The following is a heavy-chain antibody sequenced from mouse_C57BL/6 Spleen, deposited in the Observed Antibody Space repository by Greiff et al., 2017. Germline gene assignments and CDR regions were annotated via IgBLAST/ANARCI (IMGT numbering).Heavy chain of an antibody. CDR3: ARWLANYFDY. Sequence: VKLLESGAELVRPGTSVKVSCKASGYAFTNYLIEWVKQRPGQGLEWIGVINPGSGGTKYNEKFKGKATLTADKSSSTAYMQLSILTSEASAVYFCARWLANYFDYWGQGTTLTVSS. V-gene: IGHV1-54*01. CDR1: GYAFTNYL. D-gene: IGHD2-2*01. CDR2: INPGSGGT. J-gene: IGHJ2*01.